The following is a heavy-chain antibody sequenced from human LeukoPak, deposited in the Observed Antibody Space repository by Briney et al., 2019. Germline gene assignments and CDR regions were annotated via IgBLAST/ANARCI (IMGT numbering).Heavy chain of an antibody. J-gene: IGHJ4*02. Sequence: SETLSLTCTVSGDSIISSRYYWGWIRQPPGKELEWIASIRYSGNTFYNPSFKSRVTISVDTSNNQLSLRLSSVTAADAAVYYCARLRDGRWLLEYWGQGTLVTVSS. V-gene: IGHV4-39*01. CDR2: IRYSGNT. D-gene: IGHD4-23*01. CDR1: GDSIISSRYY. CDR3: ARLRDGRWLLEY.